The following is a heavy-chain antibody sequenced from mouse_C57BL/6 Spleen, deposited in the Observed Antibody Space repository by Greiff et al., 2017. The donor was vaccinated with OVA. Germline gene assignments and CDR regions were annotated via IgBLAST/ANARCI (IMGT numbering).Heavy chain of an antibody. Sequence: QVQLQRSGAELARPGASVKLSCKASGYTFTSYGISWVKQRTGQGLEWIGEIYPRSGNTYYNEKFKGKATLTADKSSSTAYMELRSLTSEDSAVYFCARGNGNYLAWFAYWGQGTLVTVSA. D-gene: IGHD2-1*01. CDR2: IYPRSGNT. V-gene: IGHV1-81*01. CDR1: GYTFTSYG. CDR3: ARGNGNYLAWFAY. J-gene: IGHJ3*01.